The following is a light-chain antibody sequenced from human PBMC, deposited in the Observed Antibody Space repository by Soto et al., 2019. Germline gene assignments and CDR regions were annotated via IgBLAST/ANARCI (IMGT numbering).Light chain of an antibody. CDR1: QSISSW. CDR2: GAS. V-gene: IGKV1-5*01. CDR3: QQYNSYSVT. J-gene: IGKJ1*01. Sequence: DIQMTPSPSTLSASVGDRVTIPCRASQSISSWLAWYQQKPGKPPKVLIYGASNLQSGVPPRFSGSGSGTDFTLTISSLQPDDFATYYCQQYNSYSVTFGQGTKVDIK.